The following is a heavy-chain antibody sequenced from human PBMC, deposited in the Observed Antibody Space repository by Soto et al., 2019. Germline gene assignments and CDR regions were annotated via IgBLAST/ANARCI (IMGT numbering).Heavy chain of an antibody. Sequence: SETLSLTCSVSAGSISRYYWGWVRQPPGEGLEWIAYISYTVGASYNPSLKSRVTISLDPSKNQIALRLMSVTAADTAVYYCVGSLEPRAMEPFDYWGRGTLVTVSS. CDR3: VGSLEPRAMEPFDY. J-gene: IGHJ4*02. V-gene: IGHV4-59*01. D-gene: IGHD5-18*01. CDR1: AGSISRYY. CDR2: ISYTVGA.